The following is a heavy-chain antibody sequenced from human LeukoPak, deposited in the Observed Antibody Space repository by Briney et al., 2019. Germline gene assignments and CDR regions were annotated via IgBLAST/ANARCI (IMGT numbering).Heavy chain of an antibody. J-gene: IGHJ6*02. V-gene: IGHV3-23*01. D-gene: IGHD2-15*01. CDR1: GFTLSAYG. Sequence: GWSLRLSCSASGFTLSAYGMNWVRQAPGKGLEWVSAITSTTFYADSVKGRFTISRDNSKNTLYLQINSLRAEDTAIYYCAKYCTGGSCYRGLDVWGQGTTVTVSS. CDR2: ITSTT. CDR3: AKYCTGGSCYRGLDV.